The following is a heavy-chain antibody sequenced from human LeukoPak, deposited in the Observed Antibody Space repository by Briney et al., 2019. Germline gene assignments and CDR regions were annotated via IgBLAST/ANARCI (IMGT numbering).Heavy chain of an antibody. CDR1: GGSISSSNW. D-gene: IGHD2-2*01. J-gene: IGHJ5*02. V-gene: IGHV4-4*02. Sequence: SETLSLTCAVSGGSISSSNWWSWVRQPPGKGLEWIGEIYHSGSTNYNPSLKSRVTISVDKSKNQFSLKLSSVTAADTAVYYCARDIRSTSGPRELNWFDPWGQGTLVTVSS. CDR3: ARDIRSTSGPRELNWFDP. CDR2: IYHSGST.